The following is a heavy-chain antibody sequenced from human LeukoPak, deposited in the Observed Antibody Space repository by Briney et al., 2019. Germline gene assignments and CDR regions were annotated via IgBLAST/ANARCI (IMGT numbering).Heavy chain of an antibody. Sequence: SLTCAVSGYSITSGYYWGWIRQPPGKGLEWIGSIYHSGSTYYNPSLKSRVTISVDTSKNQFSLNLSSVTAADTAVYYCAKAGRDGYNPFDYWGQGTLVTVSS. V-gene: IGHV4-38-2*01. CDR3: AKAGRDGYNPFDY. D-gene: IGHD5-24*01. CDR2: IYHSGST. J-gene: IGHJ4*02. CDR1: GYSITSGYY.